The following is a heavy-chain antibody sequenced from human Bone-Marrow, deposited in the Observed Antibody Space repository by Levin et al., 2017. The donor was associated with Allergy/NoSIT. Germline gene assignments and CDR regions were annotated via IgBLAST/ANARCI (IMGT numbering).Heavy chain of an antibody. D-gene: IGHD2/OR15-2a*01. Sequence: GSLRLSCTVSGGSISSSSYYWGWIRQPPGKGLEWIGENHYTGSTYYNPSLKSRVTLSVDTSKNQFSLRLSSVTAADTAGDYWGRRGAWGASTLYFDLWGRGSPVTVSS. CDR1: GGSISSSSYY. J-gene: IGHJ2*01. V-gene: IGHV4-39*01. CDR3: GRRGAWGASTLYFDL. CDR2: NHYTGST.